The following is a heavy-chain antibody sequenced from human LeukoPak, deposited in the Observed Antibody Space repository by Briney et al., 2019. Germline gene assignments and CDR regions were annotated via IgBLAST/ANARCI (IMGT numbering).Heavy chain of an antibody. Sequence: ASVKVSCKASGYTFTSYSISWVRQAPGQGLEWMGWISAYNGNTNYAQKLQGRVTMTTDTSTSTAYMELRSLRSDDTAVYYCARDGATYYYDSSAYYFDYWGQGTLVTVSS. CDR1: GYTFTSYS. CDR3: ARDGATYYYDSSAYYFDY. CDR2: ISAYNGNT. J-gene: IGHJ4*02. D-gene: IGHD3-22*01. V-gene: IGHV1-18*01.